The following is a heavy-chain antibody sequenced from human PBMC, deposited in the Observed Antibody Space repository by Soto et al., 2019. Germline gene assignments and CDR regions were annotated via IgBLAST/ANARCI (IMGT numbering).Heavy chain of an antibody. D-gene: IGHD2-2*01. CDR2: VRGDNGHT. CDR1: GYTFTTHG. J-gene: IGHJ5*02. Sequence: QVQLVQSGAEVKKPGASVKVSCKASGYTFTTHGISWVRQVPGQGLEWMGWVRGDNGHTNYAQSLQGRVTMTTDTSTNAAYMERRSMRSDDTAVYYCARDICYCRSATCYREWFDPWGQGTLVTVSS. CDR3: ARDICYCRSATCYREWFDP. V-gene: IGHV1-18*01.